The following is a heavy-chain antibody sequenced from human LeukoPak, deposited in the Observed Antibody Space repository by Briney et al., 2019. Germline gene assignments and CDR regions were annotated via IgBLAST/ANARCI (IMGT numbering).Heavy chain of an antibody. J-gene: IGHJ4*02. CDR2: ISYDGSNK. Sequence: GGSLRLSCAASGFTFSSYAMHWVRQAPGKGLEWVAVISYDGSNKYYADSVKGRFTISRDNSKNTLYLQMNSLRAEDTAVYYCAKSPIRTRFDYWGQGALVTVSS. D-gene: IGHD2-2*01. CDR3: AKSPIRTRFDY. CDR1: GFTFSSYA. V-gene: IGHV3-30*07.